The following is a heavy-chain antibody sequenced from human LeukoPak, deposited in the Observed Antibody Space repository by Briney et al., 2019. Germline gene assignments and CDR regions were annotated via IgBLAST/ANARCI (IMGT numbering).Heavy chain of an antibody. CDR2: IKQDGSEK. CDR3: ARVAKGNSGSYFDH. CDR1: GFTFSSYW. Sequence: PGGSLRLSCAASGFTFSSYWMSWVRQAPGKGLEWVANIKQDGSEKYYVDSVKGRFTISRDNAKNSLYLQMNGLRAEDTAVYYCARVAKGNSGSYFDHWGQGTLVTVSS. V-gene: IGHV3-7*01. J-gene: IGHJ4*02. D-gene: IGHD1-26*01.